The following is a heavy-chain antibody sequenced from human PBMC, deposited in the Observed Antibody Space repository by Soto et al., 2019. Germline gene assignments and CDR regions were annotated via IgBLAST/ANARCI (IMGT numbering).Heavy chain of an antibody. Sequence: GPEVKMPGASVKVACRTYGYTFTAYGLAWLRQAPGQRPEWMGWVSTNNADTNYAQKFQGRVTMTTETSTRTTYMELRSLRSDDTAVYYCARELKTDPSAYYSFAYWGQGTLVTVSS. D-gene: IGHD3-22*01. CDR3: ARELKTDPSAYYSFAY. CDR2: VSTNNADT. V-gene: IGHV1-18*01. CDR1: GYTFTAYG. J-gene: IGHJ4*02.